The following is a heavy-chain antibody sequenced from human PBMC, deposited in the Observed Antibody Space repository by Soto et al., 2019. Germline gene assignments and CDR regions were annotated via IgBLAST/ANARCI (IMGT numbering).Heavy chain of an antibody. V-gene: IGHV3-21*01. CDR1: GFTFTRYS. CDR3: ARESEDLTSNFDY. J-gene: IGHJ4*02. CDR2: ISSTTNYI. Sequence: GGSLRLSCAASGFTFTRYSMNWVRQAPGKGLEWVSSISSTTNYIYYADSMKGRFTVSRDNAKNSVYLEMNSLSAGDTALYYCARESEDLTSNFDYWGQGTLVTVSS.